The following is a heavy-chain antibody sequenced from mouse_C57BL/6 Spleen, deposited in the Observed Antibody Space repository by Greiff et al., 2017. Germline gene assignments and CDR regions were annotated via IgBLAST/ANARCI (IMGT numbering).Heavy chain of an antibody. J-gene: IGHJ2*01. V-gene: IGHV1-55*01. Sequence: QVQLRQSGAELVKPGASVKMSCKASGYTFTSYWITWVKQRPGQGLEWIGDIYPGSGSTNYNEKFKSKATLTVDTSSSTAYMQLSSLTSEDSAVYYCARTTTVVATPSLDYWGQGTTLTVSS. CDR3: ARTTTVVATPSLDY. CDR1: GYTFTSYW. D-gene: IGHD1-1*01. CDR2: IYPGSGST.